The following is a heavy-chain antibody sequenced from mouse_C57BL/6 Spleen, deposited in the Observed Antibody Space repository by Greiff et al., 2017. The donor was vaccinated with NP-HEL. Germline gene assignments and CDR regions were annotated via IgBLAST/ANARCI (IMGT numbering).Heavy chain of an antibody. CDR2: IYPRSGNT. CDR1: GYTFTSYG. Sequence: QVHVKQSGAELARPGASVKLSCKASGYTFTSYGISWVKQRTGQGLEWIGEIYPRSGNTYYNEKFKGKATLTVDKSSSTAYMQLSSLTSEDSAVYYCARNRNWVDYWGQGTTLTVSS. J-gene: IGHJ2*01. D-gene: IGHD4-1*01. V-gene: IGHV1-81*01. CDR3: ARNRNWVDY.